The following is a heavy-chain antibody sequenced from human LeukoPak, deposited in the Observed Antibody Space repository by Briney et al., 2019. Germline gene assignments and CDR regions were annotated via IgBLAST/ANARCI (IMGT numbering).Heavy chain of an antibody. D-gene: IGHD6-13*01. Sequence: GRSLRLSSAASALTFSSYAMSWVRQAPGKGLEWVSAISGSGGSTYDGDSVKGRFTISRDNSKNTLYLQMNSLRAEDTAVYYCAKDGGLAAAGTWGYWGQGTLVTVSS. CDR3: AKDGGLAAAGTWGY. CDR1: ALTFSSYA. CDR2: ISGSGGST. J-gene: IGHJ4*02. V-gene: IGHV3-23*01.